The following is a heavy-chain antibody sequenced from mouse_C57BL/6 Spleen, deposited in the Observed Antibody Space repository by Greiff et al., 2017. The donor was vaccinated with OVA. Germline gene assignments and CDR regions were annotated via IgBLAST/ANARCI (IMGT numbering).Heavy chain of an antibody. CDR3: TREGAYGESFAY. CDR2: ISSGGDYI. CDR1: GFTFSSYA. D-gene: IGHD1-1*01. Sequence: EVKLVESGEGLVKPGGSLKLSCAASGFTFSSYAMSWVRQTPEKRLEWVAYISSGGDYIYYADTVKGRFTISRDNARNTLYMQMSSLKSEDTAMDYCTREGAYGESFAYWGQGTLVTVSA. J-gene: IGHJ3*01. V-gene: IGHV5-9-1*02.